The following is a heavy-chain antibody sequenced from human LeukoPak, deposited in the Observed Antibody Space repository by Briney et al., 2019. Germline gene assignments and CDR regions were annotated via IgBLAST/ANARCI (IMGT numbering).Heavy chain of an antibody. Sequence: GGSLRLSCAASGFTFSNYAMSWVRQAPGKGLEWVSAIIGSGGTTYYTNSVKGRFTISRDDSKNTLYLQMNSLRAEDTAVYYCARARIAVSNTGGDAFDIWGQGTLVTVSS. V-gene: IGHV3-23*01. D-gene: IGHD6-19*01. CDR3: ARARIAVSNTGGDAFDI. CDR1: GFTFSNYA. J-gene: IGHJ3*02. CDR2: IIGSGGTT.